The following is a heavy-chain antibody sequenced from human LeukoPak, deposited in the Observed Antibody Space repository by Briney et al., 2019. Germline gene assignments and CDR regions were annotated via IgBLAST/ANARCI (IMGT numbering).Heavy chain of an antibody. D-gene: IGHD5-24*01. J-gene: IGHJ3*02. Sequence: EASVKVSCKASGYTFTGYYMHWVRQAPGQGLEWMGWINPNSGGTNYAQNFQGRVTMTGDTSTSTVYMELSSLRSEDTAVYYCARVRDGYNDAYDIWGQGTMVTVTS. CDR2: INPNSGGT. CDR3: ARVRDGYNDAYDI. CDR1: GYTFTGYY. V-gene: IGHV1-2*02.